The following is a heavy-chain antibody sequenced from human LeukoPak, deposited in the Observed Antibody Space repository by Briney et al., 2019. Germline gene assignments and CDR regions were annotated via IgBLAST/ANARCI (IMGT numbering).Heavy chain of an antibody. CDR3: ARDWNGSGSPSDF. CDR2: IKTDGSEK. J-gene: IGHJ4*02. V-gene: IGHV3-7*01. D-gene: IGHD3-10*01. CDR1: GFTFSTYW. Sequence: GGSLRLSCAVSGFTFSTYWMSWVRQAPGKGLEWVANIKTDGSEKYYVDSVKGRSTISRDNAKNSLYLQMNSLRAEDTAVYYCARDWNGSGSPSDFWGQGTLVTVSS.